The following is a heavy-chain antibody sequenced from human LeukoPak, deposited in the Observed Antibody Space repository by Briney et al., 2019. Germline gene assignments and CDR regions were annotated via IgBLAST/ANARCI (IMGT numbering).Heavy chain of an antibody. CDR2: ISSDGSNE. Sequence: GGSLRLSCAASGFAFNTYPMHWVRQAPGKGLEWVAFISSDGSNEYYADSVKGRFIISRENFKNALYLQMNSLRVKDTAVYYCARESYYDTNTQDFWGQGTLVAVSS. V-gene: IGHV3-30-3*01. D-gene: IGHD3-22*01. CDR3: ARESYYDTNTQDF. CDR1: GFAFNTYP. J-gene: IGHJ4*02.